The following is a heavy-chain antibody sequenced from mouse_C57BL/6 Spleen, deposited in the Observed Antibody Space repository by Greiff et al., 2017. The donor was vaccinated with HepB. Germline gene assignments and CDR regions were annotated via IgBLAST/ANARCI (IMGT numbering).Heavy chain of an antibody. CDR1: GFTFSDYY. V-gene: IGHV5-16*01. CDR2: INYDGSST. Sequence: EVQVVESEGGLVQPGSSMKLSCTASGFTFSDYYMAWVRQVPEKGLEWVANINYDGSSTYYLDSLKSRFIISRDNAKNILYLQMSSLKSEDTATYYCARDRGNYGYFDVWGTGTTVTVSS. CDR3: ARDRGNYGYFDV. J-gene: IGHJ1*03. D-gene: IGHD2-1*01.